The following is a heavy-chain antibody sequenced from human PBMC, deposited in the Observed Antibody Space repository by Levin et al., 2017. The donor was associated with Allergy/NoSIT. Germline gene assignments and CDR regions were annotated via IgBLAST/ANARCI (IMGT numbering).Heavy chain of an antibody. CDR1: GYTFTRSY. J-gene: IGHJ3*02. Sequence: ASVKVSCKASGYTFTRSYIHWVRRSPGQGLAWLGVINPSGGATDYAPQFQGRLTMTSDTSTTTVYMELSSLTSEDTAVYYCAKVNGNYGSGRDAVDIWGQGTMVTVSS. D-gene: IGHD3-10*01. CDR3: AKVNGNYGSGRDAVDI. V-gene: IGHV1-46*03. CDR2: INPSGGAT.